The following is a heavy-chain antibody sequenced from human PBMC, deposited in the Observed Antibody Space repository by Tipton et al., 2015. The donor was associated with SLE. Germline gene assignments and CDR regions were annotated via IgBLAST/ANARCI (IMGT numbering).Heavy chain of an antibody. CDR3: ARQQSGGYYYYGLDV. Sequence: QSGPEVKKPGESLRIPCKGSGYSFSTHWIGWVRQMPGKGLEWMGIIYPGDSDTIYSPSFQGQVTISADESITTAYLQWSSLKASDTAMYDCARQQSGGYYYYGLDVWGQGTTVTVAS. CDR1: GYSFSTHW. V-gene: IGHV5-51*01. CDR2: IYPGDSDT. D-gene: IGHD1-26*01. J-gene: IGHJ6*02.